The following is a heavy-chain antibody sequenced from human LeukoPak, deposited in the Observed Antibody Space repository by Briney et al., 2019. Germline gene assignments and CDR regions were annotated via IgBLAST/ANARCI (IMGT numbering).Heavy chain of an antibody. CDR3: ALESSSSHNWFDP. V-gene: IGHV1-18*01. J-gene: IGHJ5*02. D-gene: IGHD6-6*01. CDR2: ISAYNGNT. Sequence: ASVKVSCKASGYTFTSYGISWVRQAPGQGLEWMGWISAYNGNTNYAQKFQGRVTMTTDTSTRIAYMELGGLRSDDTAVYYCALESSSSHNWFDPWGQGTLVTVSS. CDR1: GYTFTSYG.